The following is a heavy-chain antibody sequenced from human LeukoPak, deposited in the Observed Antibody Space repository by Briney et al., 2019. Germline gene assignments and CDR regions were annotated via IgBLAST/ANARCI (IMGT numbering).Heavy chain of an antibody. V-gene: IGHV4-39*07. D-gene: IGHD3-22*01. CDR3: AREAARGIRYYYDSSGPNDAFDI. CDR1: GGSISSSSYY. CDR2: IYYSGST. Sequence: PSETLSLTCTVSGGSISSSSYYWGWIRQPPGKGLEWIGSIYYSGSTNYNPSLKSRVTISVDTSKNQFSLKLSSVTAADTAVYYCAREAARGIRYYYDSSGPNDAFDIWGQGTMVTVSS. J-gene: IGHJ3*02.